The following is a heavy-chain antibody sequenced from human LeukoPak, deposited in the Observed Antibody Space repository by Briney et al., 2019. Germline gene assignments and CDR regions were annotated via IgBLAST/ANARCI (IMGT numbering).Heavy chain of an antibody. J-gene: IGHJ5*02. CDR2: IIPIFGTA. CDR1: GGTFSGYA. D-gene: IGHD1-20*01. V-gene: IGHV1-69*01. Sequence: AASVTVSCKASGGTFSGYAISWVRQAPGQGLEWMGGIIPIFGTANYAQKFQGRVTITADESTSTAYMELSSLRSEDTAVYYCARGGNWNPHWFDHWGQGTLVTVSS. CDR3: ARGGNWNPHWFDH.